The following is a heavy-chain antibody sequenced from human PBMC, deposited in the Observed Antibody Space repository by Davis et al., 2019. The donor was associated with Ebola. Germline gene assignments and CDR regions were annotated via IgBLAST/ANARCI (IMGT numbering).Heavy chain of an antibody. Sequence: GESLKISCAASGFTFNRYTMHWVRQAPGKGLEWVSLIRGDASKSIYADSMRGRFTISRDNRKNSLYLQINSLRVEDTALYYCVKEHDSGWPNFDNWGQGTLVTVPS. CDR1: GFTFNRYT. V-gene: IGHV3-43*01. CDR3: VKEHDSGWPNFDN. D-gene: IGHD6-19*01. CDR2: IRGDASKS. J-gene: IGHJ4*02.